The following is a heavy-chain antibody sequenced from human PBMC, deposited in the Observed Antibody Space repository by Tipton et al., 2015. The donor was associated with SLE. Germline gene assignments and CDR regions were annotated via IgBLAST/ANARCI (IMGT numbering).Heavy chain of an antibody. V-gene: IGHV4-59*01. Sequence: LTCTVSGGSISSYYWSWIRQPPGKGLEWIGYIYYSGSTNYNPSLKSRVTISVDTSKNQFSLNLSSVTAADTAVYYCARVMVERTLGASWYYFDYWGQGTLVTVSS. D-gene: IGHD5-24*01. J-gene: IGHJ4*02. CDR1: GGSISSYY. CDR2: IYYSGST. CDR3: ARVMVERTLGASWYYFDY.